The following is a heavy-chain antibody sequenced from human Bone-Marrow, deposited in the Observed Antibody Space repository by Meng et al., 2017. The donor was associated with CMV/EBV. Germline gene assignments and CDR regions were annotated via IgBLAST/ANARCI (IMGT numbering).Heavy chain of an antibody. Sequence: GESLKISCAASGFSVNDHYMSWVRQAPGKGLEWVSIIYSGGRTYYADSVKGRFAVSRDNSKNTVYLQINSLRPGDTAVYYCARMDYSRMDVWGQGTTVTVSS. CDR3: ARMDYSRMDV. V-gene: IGHV3-53*01. J-gene: IGHJ6*02. CDR2: IYSGGRT. CDR1: GFSVNDHY. D-gene: IGHD4-11*01.